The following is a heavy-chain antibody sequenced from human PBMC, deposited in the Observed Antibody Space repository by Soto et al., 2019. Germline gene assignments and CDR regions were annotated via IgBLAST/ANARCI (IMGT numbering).Heavy chain of an antibody. CDR1: GFTFSNAW. CDR2: IKSKTDGGTT. CDR3: TTDSRSPIIYCSGGSCYNYYYYGMDV. J-gene: IGHJ6*01. V-gene: IGHV3-15*01. Sequence: NPGGSLRLSCAASGFTFSNAWMSWVRQAPGKGLEWVGRIKSKTDGGTTDYAAPVKGRFTISRDDSKNTLYLQMNSLKTEDTAVYYCTTDSRSPIIYCSGGSCYNYYYYGMDVWGQGTTVTVSS. D-gene: IGHD2-15*01.